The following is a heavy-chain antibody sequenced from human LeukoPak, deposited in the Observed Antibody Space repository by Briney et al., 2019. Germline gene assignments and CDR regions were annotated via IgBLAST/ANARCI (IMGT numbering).Heavy chain of an antibody. V-gene: IGHV4-61*08. Sequence: PSETLSLTCTVSGGSVSSGGYYWSWIRQPPGKGLEWIGYIYYSGSTNYNPSLKSRVTISVDTSKNQFSLKLSSVTAADTAVYYCARARRPYWFDPWGQGTLVTVSS. CDR2: IYYSGST. CDR1: GGSVSSGGYY. D-gene: IGHD1-14*01. CDR3: ARARRPYWFDP. J-gene: IGHJ5*02.